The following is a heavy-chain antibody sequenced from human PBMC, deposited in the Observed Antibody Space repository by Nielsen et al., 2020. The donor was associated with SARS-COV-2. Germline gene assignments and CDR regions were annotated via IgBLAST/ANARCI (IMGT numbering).Heavy chain of an antibody. CDR2: IYPGDSDT. CDR3: ARRGRDDYGDHVPPDY. J-gene: IGHJ4*02. CDR1: GYSFTSYW. V-gene: IGHV5-51*01. Sequence: GESLKISCKSSGYSFTSYWIGWVRQMPGKGLEWMGIIYPGDSDTRYSPSFQGQVTISADKSISTAYLQWSSLKASDTAMYYCARRGRDDYGDHVPPDYWGQGTLVTVSS. D-gene: IGHD4-17*01.